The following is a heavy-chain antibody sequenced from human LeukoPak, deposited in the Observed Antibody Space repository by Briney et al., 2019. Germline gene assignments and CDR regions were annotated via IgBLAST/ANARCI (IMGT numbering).Heavy chain of an antibody. J-gene: IGHJ4*02. V-gene: IGHV4-59*11. D-gene: IGHD5-18*01. CDR3: ATIKRGNIYGYFDF. Sequence: SEALSLTCTVPGGSISSHYWSWIRQPPGKGLEWIGYMYDSVRTKDNPSLKSRVTLSADTSKNQFSLRLSSVTAADTAVYYCATIKRGNIYGYFDFWGQGILVTVSS. CDR2: MYDSVRT. CDR1: GGSISSHY.